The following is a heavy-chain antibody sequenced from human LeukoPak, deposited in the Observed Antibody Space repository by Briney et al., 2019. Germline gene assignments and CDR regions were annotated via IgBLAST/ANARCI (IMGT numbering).Heavy chain of an antibody. D-gene: IGHD5-18*01. CDR3: AKASGYSYGYYMDV. CDR1: GLTFSNYA. V-gene: IGHV3-23*01. J-gene: IGHJ6*03. CDR2: ISGSGGST. Sequence: GGSLRLSCAVSGLTFSNYAINWVRQAPGKGLEWVSGISGSGGSTYYADSVKGRFTISRDNSKNTLYLQMNSLRAEDTAVYYCAKASGYSYGYYMDVWGKGTTVTVSS.